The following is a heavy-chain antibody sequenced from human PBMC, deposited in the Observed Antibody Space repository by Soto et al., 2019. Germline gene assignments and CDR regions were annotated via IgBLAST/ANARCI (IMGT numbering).Heavy chain of an antibody. Sequence: QVQLVESGGGVVQPGRSLRLSCAASGFTFSSYGMHWVRQAPGKGLEWVAVISYDGSNKYYADSVKGRFTISRDISKNPLYLQMNSLRAGDTALYFRAKGEAGPCNWATPNFHHAPGVWGQGTTVTVSS. CDR3: AKGEAGPCNWATPNFHHAPGV. CDR1: GFTFSSYG. J-gene: IGHJ6*02. V-gene: IGHV3-30*18. D-gene: IGHD7-27*01. CDR2: ISYDGSNK.